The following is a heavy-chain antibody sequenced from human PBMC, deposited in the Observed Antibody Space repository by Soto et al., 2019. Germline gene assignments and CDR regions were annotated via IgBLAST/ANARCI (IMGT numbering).Heavy chain of an antibody. V-gene: IGHV3-66*01. Sequence: PGGSLRLSCAASGFTVSSYHMSWVRQAPGKGLEWVSIIYGAGSADFADSVKGRFTISRDNSKNTLYLQMSSLRAEDTAVYYCARVHSSSYHYFADSGQGTLVPVSA. D-gene: IGHD6-13*01. CDR3: ARVHSSSYHYFAD. CDR2: IYGAGSA. J-gene: IGHJ4*02. CDR1: GFTVSSYH.